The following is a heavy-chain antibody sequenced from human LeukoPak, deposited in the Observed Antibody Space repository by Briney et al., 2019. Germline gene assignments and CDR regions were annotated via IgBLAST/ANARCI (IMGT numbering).Heavy chain of an antibody. CDR3: ARGVMLRYDFWSGYWPAVFDY. J-gene: IGHJ4*02. V-gene: IGHV4-34*01. CDR2: INHSGST. Sequence: PSETLSLTCAVYGGSFSGYYWSWIRQPPGKGLEWIGEINHSGSTNYNPSLKSRVTISVDTSKNQFSLKLSSVTAADTAVYYCARGVMLRYDFWSGYWPAVFDYWGQGTLVTVSS. D-gene: IGHD3-3*01. CDR1: GGSFSGYY.